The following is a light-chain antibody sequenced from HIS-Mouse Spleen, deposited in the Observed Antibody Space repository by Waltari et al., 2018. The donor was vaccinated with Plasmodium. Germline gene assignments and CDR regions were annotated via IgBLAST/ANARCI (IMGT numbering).Light chain of an antibody. J-gene: IGLJ3*02. Sequence: SYELTQPSSVSVSPGQTARITCSGDVLATKYARWFQQKPGQAPVLVFYKDSERPSGIPERFSGSSSGTTVTLTISGAQVEDEADYYCYSAADNNRVFGGGTKLTVL. V-gene: IGLV3-27*01. CDR3: YSAADNNRV. CDR1: VLATKY. CDR2: KDS.